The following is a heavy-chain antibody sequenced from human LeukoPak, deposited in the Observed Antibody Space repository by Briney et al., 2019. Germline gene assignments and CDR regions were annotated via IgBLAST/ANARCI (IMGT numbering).Heavy chain of an antibody. D-gene: IGHD3-22*01. Sequence: ASVKVSCKASGYTFTSYGISWVRQAPGQGLEWMGWISAYNGNTNYAQKLQGRVTMTTDTSTSTAYMELRSLRSDDTAVYYCARSPTRITMIVVANFDYWGQGTLVTVSS. V-gene: IGHV1-18*01. CDR3: ARSPTRITMIVVANFDY. J-gene: IGHJ4*02. CDR2: ISAYNGNT. CDR1: GYTFTSYG.